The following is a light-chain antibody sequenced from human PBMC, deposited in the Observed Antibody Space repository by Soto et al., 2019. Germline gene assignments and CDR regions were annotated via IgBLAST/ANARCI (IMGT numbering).Light chain of an antibody. CDR3: SSYTTSSTPNYV. Sequence: QSALTQPASVSGSPGQSITISCTGTSSDVGGYNSVSWYQHHPGKAPKLMIFDVSDRPSGVSSRFSGSKSGNTASLTISGLQAEDEADYYCSSYTTSSTPNYVFGHGTKVTVL. CDR1: SSDVGGYNS. J-gene: IGLJ1*01. CDR2: DVS. V-gene: IGLV2-14*03.